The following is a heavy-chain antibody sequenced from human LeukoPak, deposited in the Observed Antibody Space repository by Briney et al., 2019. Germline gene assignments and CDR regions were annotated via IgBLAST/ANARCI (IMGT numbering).Heavy chain of an antibody. CDR3: ARDAYYDFWSGYYIVAFDI. J-gene: IGHJ3*02. Sequence: SETLSLTCTVSGGSISSYYWSWIRQPAGKGLEWIGRIYTSGSTNYNPSLKSRVTMSVDTSKNQFSLKLSSVTATDTAVYYYARDAYYDFWSGYYIVAFDIWGQGTMVTDSS. CDR1: GGSISSYY. CDR2: IYTSGST. D-gene: IGHD3-3*01. V-gene: IGHV4-4*07.